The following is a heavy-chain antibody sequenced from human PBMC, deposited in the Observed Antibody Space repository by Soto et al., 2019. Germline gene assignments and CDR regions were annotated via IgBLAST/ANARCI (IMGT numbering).Heavy chain of an antibody. Sequence: GGSMRLSCAASGFIFWSYGVHLARQAPGKGLEWVAVISHDGSKAYYAHAVNGRFTISRENAKNTDYLKMNSLRPQDTAVYYCANQGIEVAVPDYFDSWAQGARVTVYS. CDR3: ANQGIEVAVPDYFDS. CDR1: GFIFWSYG. J-gene: IGHJ4*02. CDR2: ISHDGSKA. D-gene: IGHD6-19*01. V-gene: IGHV3-30*18.